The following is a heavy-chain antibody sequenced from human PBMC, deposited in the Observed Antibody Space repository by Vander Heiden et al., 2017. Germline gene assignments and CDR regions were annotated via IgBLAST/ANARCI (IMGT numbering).Heavy chain of an antibody. CDR1: GFTFTRYG. CDR3: AKDRSSGRDYSDY. CDR2: LASDGSNN. Sequence: QVQLVESGGGVVQPGGSLRLPCAASGFTFTRYGMHWVRQAPGKGLEWVAVLASDGSNNYYADSVKCRFTISRDNSKNTLFLQMNSLRTEDTAVYYCAKDRSSGRDYSDYWGQGTLVTVSS. D-gene: IGHD3-10*01. J-gene: IGHJ4*02. V-gene: IGHV3-30*18.